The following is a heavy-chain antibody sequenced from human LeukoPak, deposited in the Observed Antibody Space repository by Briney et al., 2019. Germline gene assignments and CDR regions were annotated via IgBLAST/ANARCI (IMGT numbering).Heavy chain of an antibody. D-gene: IGHD5-18*01. Sequence: GGSLTLSCAASGLTFSGSAMHWVRQASGEGLECVGRIRSKANSYAPAYGASVKGRFTISRDDSNNTAYLQMNSLKTEDTAVYYCTLAPDTGMVMWFDPWGQGTLVTVSS. CDR1: GLTFSGSA. V-gene: IGHV3-73*01. CDR2: IRSKANSYAP. CDR3: TLAPDTGMVMWFDP. J-gene: IGHJ5*02.